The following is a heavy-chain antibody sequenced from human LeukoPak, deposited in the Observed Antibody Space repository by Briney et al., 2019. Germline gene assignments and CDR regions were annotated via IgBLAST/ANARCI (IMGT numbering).Heavy chain of an antibody. CDR2: ISYDGSNK. D-gene: IGHD4-11*01. V-gene: IGHV3-30*18. CDR1: GFTFSSYG. J-gene: IGHJ5*02. CDR3: AKDWGEATVTNWFDP. Sequence: GGSLRLSCAASGFTFSSYGIHWVRQAPGKGLEWVAVISYDGSNKFYADSVKGRFTISRDNSKNTPFLQMNSLRPEDTAVYYCAKDWGEATVTNWFDPWGQGTLVTVSS.